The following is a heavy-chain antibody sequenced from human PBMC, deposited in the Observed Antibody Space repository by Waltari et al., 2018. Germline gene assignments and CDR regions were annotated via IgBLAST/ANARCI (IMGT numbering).Heavy chain of an antibody. D-gene: IGHD3-10*01. CDR3: ARDRGWGWLDP. CDR1: GSPFRSHW. J-gene: IGHJ5*02. Sequence: EVQLVESGRGLVQPGGSLRLSCADAGSPFRSHWMNCVRQAPGKGLEWVALINQDGSGTYYVDSLKGRFTISRDNAKNSLYLQMNSLRVEDTAIYYCARDRGWGWLDPWGQGTLVTVSS. CDR2: INQDGSGT. V-gene: IGHV3-7*01.